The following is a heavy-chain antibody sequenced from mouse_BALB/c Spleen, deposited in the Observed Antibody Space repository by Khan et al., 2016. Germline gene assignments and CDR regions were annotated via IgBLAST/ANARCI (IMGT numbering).Heavy chain of an antibody. Sequence: EVQLQESGPGLVKPSQSLSLTCTVTGYSITSGYGWNWIRQFPGNKLEWMGYISYSGSTNYNPSLKSRISITRDTSKNQFFLPLNSVTTEDTATNYGARTAGIKYWGQGTTLTVSS. J-gene: IGHJ2*01. D-gene: IGHD1-2*01. CDR3: ARTAGIKY. CDR2: ISYSGST. V-gene: IGHV3-2*02. CDR1: GYSITSGYG.